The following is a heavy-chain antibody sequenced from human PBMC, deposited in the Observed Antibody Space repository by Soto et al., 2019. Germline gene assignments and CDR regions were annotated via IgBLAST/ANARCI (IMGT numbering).Heavy chain of an antibody. CDR3: ARSSYYDSSGYCLADAFDI. V-gene: IGHV1-2*02. D-gene: IGHD3-22*01. Sequence: ASVKVSCKASGYTFTGYYMHWVRQAPGQGLEWMGWINPNSGGTNYAQKFQGRVTMTRDTSISTAYMELSRLRSDDTAVYYCARSSYYDSSGYCLADAFDIWGQGTMVTVSS. CDR1: GYTFTGYY. CDR2: INPNSGGT. J-gene: IGHJ3*02.